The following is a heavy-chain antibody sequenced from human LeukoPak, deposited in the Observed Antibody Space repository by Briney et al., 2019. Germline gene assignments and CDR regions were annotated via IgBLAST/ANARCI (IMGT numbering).Heavy chain of an antibody. J-gene: IGHJ4*02. CDR3: ATLPRGHLFDS. Sequence: GASVKVSCKLSGDTLTELSMHWVRQSPGKGREWMGGFVLKDGETIYAQKFQGRVTMTKDKSTETAYMELSSLRSDDTAVYFCATLPRGHLFDSWGQGTLVTVSS. CDR1: GDTLTELS. V-gene: IGHV1-24*01. D-gene: IGHD3-10*01. CDR2: FVLKDGET.